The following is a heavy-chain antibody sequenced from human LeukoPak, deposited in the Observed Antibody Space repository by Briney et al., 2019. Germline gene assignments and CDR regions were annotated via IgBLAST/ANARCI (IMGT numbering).Heavy chain of an antibody. CDR2: ISYDGSNK. CDR3: ARGTTTVVTPVYYYGMDV. D-gene: IGHD4-23*01. J-gene: IGHJ6*02. CDR1: GFTFSSYA. Sequence: GRSLRLSCAASGFTFSSYAMHWVRQAPGKGLERVAVISYDGSNKYYADSMKGRFTISRDNSKNTLYLQMNSLRAEDTAVYYCARGTTTVVTPVYYYGMDVWGQGTTVTVSS. V-gene: IGHV3-30*04.